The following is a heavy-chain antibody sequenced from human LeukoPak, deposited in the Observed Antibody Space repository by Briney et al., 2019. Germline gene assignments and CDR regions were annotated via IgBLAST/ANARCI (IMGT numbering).Heavy chain of an antibody. CDR2: ISTYSSHT. CDR3: ARDEGRVSGSFNP. Sequence: VASVKVSCKASGYTFTRHGITWVRQGPGQGLEWMGWISTYSSHTTYAQKFQGRVIMTTDTSTTTAYMELRSLRSDDTAVYYCARDEGRVSGSFNPWGQGTLVTVSS. J-gene: IGHJ5*02. V-gene: IGHV1-18*01. CDR1: GYTFTRHG. D-gene: IGHD3-10*01.